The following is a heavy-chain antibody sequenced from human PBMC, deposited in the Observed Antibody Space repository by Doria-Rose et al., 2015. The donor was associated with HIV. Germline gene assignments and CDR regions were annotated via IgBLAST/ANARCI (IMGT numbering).Heavy chain of an antibody. D-gene: IGHD1-26*01. J-gene: IGHJ4*02. CDR2: IFYTGST. CDR1: GGSISHYY. Sequence: VQLLESGPGLVKPSETLSLTCSVSGGSISHYYWSWIRQPPGKGLEYIGDIFYTGSTNCSTSLKSRVSISLDTSKNKFSLRLSSVTAADTAVYYCARVLSGTYDYWGQGTPVTVSS. CDR3: ARVLSGTYDY. V-gene: IGHV4-59*01.